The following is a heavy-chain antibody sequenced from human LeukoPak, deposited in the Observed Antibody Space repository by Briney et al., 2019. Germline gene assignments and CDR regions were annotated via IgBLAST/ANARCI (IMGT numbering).Heavy chain of an antibody. J-gene: IGHJ4*02. CDR1: GFTFSDYW. V-gene: IGHV3-7*01. Sequence: GGSLRLSCTGSGFTFSDYWMTWARQAPGKGLEWVANLRPDGSDKYYVDSVKGRFTISRDNAKKLVYLQMNSLRAEDTAVYYCAKDRGSGSYGVDYFDYWGQGTLVTVSS. CDR3: AKDRGSGSYGVDYFDY. CDR2: LRPDGSDK. D-gene: IGHD3-10*01.